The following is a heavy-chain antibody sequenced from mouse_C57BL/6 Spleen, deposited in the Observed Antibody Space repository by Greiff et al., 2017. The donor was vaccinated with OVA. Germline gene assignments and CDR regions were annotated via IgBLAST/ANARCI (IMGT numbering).Heavy chain of an antibody. V-gene: IGHV1-63*01. D-gene: IGHD1-1*01. CDR1: GYTFTNSW. CDR2: IYPGGGYT. J-gene: IGHJ1*03. CDR3: ARRHYGSSYWYFDV. Sequence: VQLQQSGAELVRPGTSVKMSCKASGYTFTNSWIGWAKQRPGNGLEWIGDIYPGGGYTNYHEKVQGPATLTADKSSSTAYMQCSSLTSEDSAIYYCARRHYGSSYWYFDVWGTGTTVTVSS.